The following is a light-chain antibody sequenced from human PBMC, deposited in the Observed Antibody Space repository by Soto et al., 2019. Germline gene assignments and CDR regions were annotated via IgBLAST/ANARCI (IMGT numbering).Light chain of an antibody. Sequence: EIVLTQSPGTLSLSPGERATLSCMSSQSVSSNFLAWYQQKPGQAPRLLMYAASSRATGIPDRFSGGGAGTDFTLTISRLEPEDFALYYCQQYGDSPFTFGPGTKVDIK. CDR2: AAS. V-gene: IGKV3-20*01. CDR1: QSVSSNF. CDR3: QQYGDSPFT. J-gene: IGKJ3*01.